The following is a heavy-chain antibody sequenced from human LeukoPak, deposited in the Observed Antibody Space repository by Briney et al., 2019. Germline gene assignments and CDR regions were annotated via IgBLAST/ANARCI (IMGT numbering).Heavy chain of an antibody. J-gene: IGHJ4*02. Sequence: GASVKVSCKASGYTFTSYGISWVRQAPGQGLEWMGWISAYNGNTNYAQKLQGRVTMTTDTSTSTAYMELRSLRSDDTAVYYCARDQRTMVRGVIIPTGYWGQGTLVTVSS. CDR1: GYTFTSYG. D-gene: IGHD3-10*01. CDR2: ISAYNGNT. CDR3: ARDQRTMVRGVIIPTGY. V-gene: IGHV1-18*01.